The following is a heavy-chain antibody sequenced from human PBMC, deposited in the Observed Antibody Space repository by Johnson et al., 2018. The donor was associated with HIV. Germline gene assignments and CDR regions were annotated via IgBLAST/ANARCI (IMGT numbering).Heavy chain of an antibody. Sequence: QVQLVESGGGVVQPGRSLRLSCAASGFTFSNYPMHWVRQAPGKGLEWVAVISFDGSNKYYADSVKGRFTISRDNSKNTLYLQMNSLRAEDTAVYYCARGGYYYDSYDAFDIWGQGTMVTVSS. J-gene: IGHJ3*02. CDR1: GFTFSNYP. D-gene: IGHD3-22*01. CDR3: ARGGYYYDSYDAFDI. V-gene: IGHV3-30*04. CDR2: ISFDGSNK.